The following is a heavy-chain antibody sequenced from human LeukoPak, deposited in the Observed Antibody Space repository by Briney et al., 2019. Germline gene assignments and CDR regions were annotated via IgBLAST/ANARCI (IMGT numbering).Heavy chain of an antibody. D-gene: IGHD4-17*01. V-gene: IGHV3-23*01. CDR2: ISGSGGST. CDR3: AKSYGDYTFDY. J-gene: IGHJ4*02. Sequence: GGSLRLSCAASGFTFSNYAMSWARQAPGKGLEWVSAISGSGGSTYYADSVKGRFTISRDNSKNTLYLQMNSLRAEDTAVYYCAKSYGDYTFDYWGQGTLVTVSS. CDR1: GFTFSNYA.